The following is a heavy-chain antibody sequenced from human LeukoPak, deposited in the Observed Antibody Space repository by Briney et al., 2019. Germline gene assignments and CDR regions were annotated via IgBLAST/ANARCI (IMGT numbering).Heavy chain of an antibody. CDR1: GFTFSNDW. V-gene: IGHV3-7*01. D-gene: IGHD3-16*01. CDR3: ARNRGDI. CDR2: IKQDGSDK. J-gene: IGHJ3*02. Sequence: GGSLRLSCAASGFTFSNDWMNWVRQAPGKGLEWVANIKQDGSDKYYVDSVKGRFTISRDDAKNSVFLQMNSLRAEDTAVYYCARNRGDIWGQGTMVIVSS.